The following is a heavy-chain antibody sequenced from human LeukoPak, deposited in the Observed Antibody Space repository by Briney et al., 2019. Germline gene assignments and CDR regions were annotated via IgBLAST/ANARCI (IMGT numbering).Heavy chain of an antibody. CDR2: IYSGGST. V-gene: IGHV3-66*01. CDR3: AKGGASVTRYVDY. Sequence: GGSLRLSCAASGLTVSSNYMSWVSQAPGKGLKWVSVIYSGGSTYYADSVKGRFTISRDNSKNTLYLQMNSLRPEDTAVYYCAKGGASVTRYVDYWGQGTLVTVSS. J-gene: IGHJ4*02. CDR1: GLTVSSNY. D-gene: IGHD4-17*01.